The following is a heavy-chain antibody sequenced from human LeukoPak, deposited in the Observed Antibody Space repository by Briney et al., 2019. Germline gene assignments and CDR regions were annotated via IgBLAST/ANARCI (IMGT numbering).Heavy chain of an antibody. V-gene: IGHV3-49*03. CDR3: TRPYCSSTSCHRWYYYYMDV. J-gene: IGHJ6*03. CDR2: IRSKAYGGTT. CDR1: GFTFGDYA. D-gene: IGHD2-2*01. Sequence: PGGSLRLSCTASGFTFGDYAMSWFRQAPGKGLEWVGFIRSKAYGGTTEYAASVKGRFTISRDDSKSIAYLQMNSLKTEDTAVYYCTRPYCSSTSCHRWYYYYMDVWGKGTTVTVSS.